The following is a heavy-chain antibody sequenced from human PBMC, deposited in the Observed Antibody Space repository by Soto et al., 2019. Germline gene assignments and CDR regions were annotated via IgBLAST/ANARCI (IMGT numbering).Heavy chain of an antibody. D-gene: IGHD3-10*01. CDR2: ITGSGGST. CDR1: GFTFSSYA. J-gene: IGHJ6*02. Sequence: EVQLLESGGGLVQPGGSLRLSCAASGFTFSSYAMSLVRQSPGKGLTWVSVITGSGGSTYYADSVKGRFTISRDNPKNTLDLQRNSLGGEDPAVYYCAKALTVVRGLFYYGMDVWGQGTTVTVSS. CDR3: AKALTVVRGLFYYGMDV. V-gene: IGHV3-23*01.